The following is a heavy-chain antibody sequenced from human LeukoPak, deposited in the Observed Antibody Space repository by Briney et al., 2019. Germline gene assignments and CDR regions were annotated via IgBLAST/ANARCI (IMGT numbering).Heavy chain of an antibody. J-gene: IGHJ4*02. V-gene: IGHV1-2*02. CDR1: GYTFTDYY. CDR3: ARANFLYCSSTTCLFDY. D-gene: IGHD2-2*01. Sequence: AASVKVSCKASGYTFTDYYLHWVRQAPGQGFEWMGWINPNSGDTNCAQKFQGRVTMTRDTSISTAHMEMSRLRSDDTAVYYCARANFLYCSSTTCLFDYWGQGTLVTVSS. CDR2: INPNSGDT.